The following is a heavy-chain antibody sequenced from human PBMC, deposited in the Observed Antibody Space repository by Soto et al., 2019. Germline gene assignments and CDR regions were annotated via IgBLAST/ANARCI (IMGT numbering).Heavy chain of an antibody. CDR1: GGSISSTGYY. CDR2: IYYRGST. CDR3: AGMDVHTAMVLDY. J-gene: IGHJ4*02. Sequence: PSETLSLTCTVSGGSISSTGYYWGWIRQSPGKGLEWIGSIYYRGSTYYNPSLKSRVTISVDTSKNQFSLKLNSVTAADTAVYYCAGMDVHTAMVLDYWGQGTLVT. V-gene: IGHV4-39*01. D-gene: IGHD5-18*01.